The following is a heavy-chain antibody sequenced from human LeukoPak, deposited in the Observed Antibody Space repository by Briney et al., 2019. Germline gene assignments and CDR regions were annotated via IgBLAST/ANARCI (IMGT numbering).Heavy chain of an antibody. D-gene: IGHD3-10*01. V-gene: IGHV4-39*07. Sequence: SETLSLTCTVSSGSISSTSYYWGWIRQPPGMGLEWIGSMYYSGSTYYNPSLKSRVTISVDTSKSQFSLKLSSVTAAGTAVYYCAREMRSPRGGFDYWDQGTLVTVSS. CDR3: AREMRSPRGGFDY. CDR2: MYYSGST. J-gene: IGHJ4*02. CDR1: SGSISSTSYY.